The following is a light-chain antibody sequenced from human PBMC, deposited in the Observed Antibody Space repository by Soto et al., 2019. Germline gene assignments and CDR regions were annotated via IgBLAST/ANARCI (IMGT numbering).Light chain of an antibody. CDR3: QQYGSSPGT. V-gene: IGKV3-20*01. J-gene: IGKJ1*01. Sequence: EIVLTQSPATLSLSPGERATLSCRASQSVSSYLAWYQQKPGQAPRLLIYGASSRATGIPDRFSGSGSGTDFTLTISRLEPEDFAVYYCQQYGSSPGTFGQGTTGDIK. CDR1: QSVSSY. CDR2: GAS.